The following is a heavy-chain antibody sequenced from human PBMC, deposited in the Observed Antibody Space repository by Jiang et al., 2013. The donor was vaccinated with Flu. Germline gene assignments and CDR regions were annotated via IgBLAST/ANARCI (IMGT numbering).Heavy chain of an antibody. CDR3: ARQIVVPAAIVGYNWFDP. Sequence: GLEWMGIIYPGDSDTRYSPSFQGQVTISADKSISTAYLQWSSLKASDTAMYYCARQIVVPAAIVGYNWFDPWGLGTLVTVSS. CDR2: IYPGDSDT. J-gene: IGHJ5*02. V-gene: IGHV5-51*01. D-gene: IGHD2-2*01.